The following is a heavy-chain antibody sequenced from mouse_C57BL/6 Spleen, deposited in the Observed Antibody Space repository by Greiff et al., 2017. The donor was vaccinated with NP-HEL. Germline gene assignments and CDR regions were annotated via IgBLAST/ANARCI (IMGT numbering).Heavy chain of an antibody. CDR2: IRSKSNNYAT. CDR1: GFSFNTYA. CDR3: VRSNRYYYAMDY. J-gene: IGHJ4*01. Sequence: EVMLVESGGGLVQPKGSLKLSCAASGFSFNTYAMNWVRQAPGKGLEWVARIRSKSNNYATYYADSVKDRFTISRDDSESMLYLQMNNLKTEDTAMYYCVRSNRYYYAMDYWGQGTSVTVSS. D-gene: IGHD2-5*01. V-gene: IGHV10-1*01.